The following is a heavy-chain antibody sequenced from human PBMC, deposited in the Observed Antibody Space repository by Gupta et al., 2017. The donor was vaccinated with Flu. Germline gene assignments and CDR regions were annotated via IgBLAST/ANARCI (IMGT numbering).Heavy chain of an antibody. V-gene: IGHV3-7*01. CDR2: INAGGYAV. D-gene: IGHD1-26*01. J-gene: IGHJ3*02. Sequence: WVGQAPGKGLETVSMINAGGYAVYYMDSVKGRFTISRDNAKNSLILQMNSLRAEDTAVYYCTRDPGWGAFDMWGQGTLVTISS. CDR3: TRDPGWGAFDM.